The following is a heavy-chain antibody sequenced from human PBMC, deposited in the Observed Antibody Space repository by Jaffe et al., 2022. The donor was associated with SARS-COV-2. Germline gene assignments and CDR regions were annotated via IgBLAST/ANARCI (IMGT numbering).Heavy chain of an antibody. V-gene: IGHV3-43*01. D-gene: IGHD6-13*01. CDR3: AKGGQLDSDFDY. CDR2: ISWDGGGT. J-gene: IGHJ4*02. CDR1: GFTFDDYT. Sequence: EVQLVESGGVVVQPGGSLRLSCAASGFTFDDYTMHWVRQAPGKGLEWVSLISWDGGGTYYADSVKGRFTISRDNSKNSLYLQMNSLRTEDTALYYCAKGGQLDSDFDYWGQGTLVTVSS.